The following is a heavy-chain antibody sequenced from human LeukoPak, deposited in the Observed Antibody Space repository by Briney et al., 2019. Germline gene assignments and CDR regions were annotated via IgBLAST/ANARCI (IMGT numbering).Heavy chain of an antibody. J-gene: IGHJ4*02. CDR1: GYTFTSYD. Sequence: ASVEVSCKASGYTFTSYDINWVRQATGQGLEWMGWINLNSGDTGYAQNFQGRLTMTRDTSINTAYMELSTLRSEDTAFYYCARVTGSIDFWGQGTLVTVSS. CDR3: ARVTGSIDF. V-gene: IGHV1-8*01. CDR2: INLNSGDT. D-gene: IGHD1-26*01.